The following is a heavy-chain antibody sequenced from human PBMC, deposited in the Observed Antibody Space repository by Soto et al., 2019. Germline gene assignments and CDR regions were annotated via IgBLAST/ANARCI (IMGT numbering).Heavy chain of an antibody. Sequence: SETLSLTCSVSGGSVNNSTSFWGWLRQSPGKGLEWIATINYRWPAEYNPSLKSRVTISVDRSRNVLPLQMNYVTAPDTAVYYCANYFMSRPWFDTWGQGTLVTVSS. CDR1: GGSVNNSTSF. CDR3: ANYFMSRPWFDT. V-gene: IGHV4-39*02. J-gene: IGHJ5*02. D-gene: IGHD6-6*01. CDR2: INYRWPA.